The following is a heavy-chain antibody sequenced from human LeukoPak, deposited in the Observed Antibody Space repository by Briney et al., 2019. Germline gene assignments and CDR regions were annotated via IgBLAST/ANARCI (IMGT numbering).Heavy chain of an antibody. J-gene: IGHJ4*02. CDR1: GFTFSSSA. V-gene: IGHV1-58*01. CDR3: AATPAAVPYYFDY. CDR2: IVVGSGNT. Sequence: ASLKVSCKVSGFTFSSSAVQWVRHARGQRLEWIGWIVVGSGNTNYAQKFQERITITRDMSTSTAYMELSSLRSEDTAVYYCAATPAAVPYYFDYWGQGTLVTVSS. D-gene: IGHD6-13*01.